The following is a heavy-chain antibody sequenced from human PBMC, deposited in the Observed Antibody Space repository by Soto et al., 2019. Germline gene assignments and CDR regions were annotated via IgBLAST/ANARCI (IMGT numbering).Heavy chain of an antibody. CDR2: INHSGST. D-gene: IGHD6-19*01. V-gene: IGHV4-34*01. J-gene: IGHJ6*03. CDR3: AREPRLAVAGLGGPRVRKHYYMDV. CDR1: GGSFSGYY. Sequence: SETLSLTCAVYGGSFSGYYWSWIRQPPGKGLEWIGEINHSGSTNYNPSLKSRVTISVDTSKNQFSLKLSSVTAADTAVYYCAREPRLAVAGLGGPRVRKHYYMDVWGKGTTVTVSS.